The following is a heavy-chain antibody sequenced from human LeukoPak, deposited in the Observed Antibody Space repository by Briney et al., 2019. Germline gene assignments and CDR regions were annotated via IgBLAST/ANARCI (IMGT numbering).Heavy chain of an antibody. J-gene: IGHJ3*02. Sequence: ASVKVSCKASGYTFTSYDINWVRQATGQGLEWMGLMNPNSGNTGYAQKFQGRVTITRNTSISTAYMELSSLRSEDTAVYYCARGVKKNYYDSSGYSDXXFDXXXQGXMVTVX. CDR2: MNPNSGNT. V-gene: IGHV1-8*03. D-gene: IGHD3-22*01. CDR3: ARGVKKNYYDSSGYSDXXFDX. CDR1: GYTFTSYD.